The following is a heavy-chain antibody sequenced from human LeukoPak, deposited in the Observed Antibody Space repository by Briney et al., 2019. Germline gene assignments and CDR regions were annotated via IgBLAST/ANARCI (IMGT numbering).Heavy chain of an antibody. CDR3: ARGLSGPVPDY. J-gene: IGHJ4*02. D-gene: IGHD6-6*01. Sequence: GGSPRLSCASSGFTVKHNYMSWVRQAPGKGLECVSVLYSGGTTYYADSVKGRFTISRDNSKNTLYLQMNSLRAEDTAVYYCARGLSGPVPDYWGQGTLVTVSS. CDR2: LYSGGTT. V-gene: IGHV3-53*01. CDR1: GFTVKHNY.